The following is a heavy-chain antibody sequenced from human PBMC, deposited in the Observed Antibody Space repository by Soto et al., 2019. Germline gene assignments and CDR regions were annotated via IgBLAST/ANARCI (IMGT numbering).Heavy chain of an antibody. V-gene: IGHV1-2*02. CDR3: AGGDIVVVPGQKGLDV. CDR2: INPNSGGT. Sequence: TPVKVSGGASGATFTGNNRHWVRRAPGQGLEWMGWINPNSGGTNYAQKFQGRVTMTRNTSISTAYMELSSMRSGDTAVYYCAGGDIVVVPGQKGLDVWVRGTTV. J-gene: IGHJ6*02. D-gene: IGHD2-2*01. CDR1: GATFTGNN.